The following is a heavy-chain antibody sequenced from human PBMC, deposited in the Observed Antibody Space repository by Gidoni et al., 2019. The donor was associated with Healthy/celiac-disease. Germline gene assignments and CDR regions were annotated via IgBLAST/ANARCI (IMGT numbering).Heavy chain of an antibody. J-gene: IGHJ5*02. CDR2: INHSGST. V-gene: IGHV4-34*01. D-gene: IGHD2-15*01. CDR1: GGSFSGYY. CDR3: ARGGVVVVTRHNWFDP. Sequence: QVQLQQWGAGLLKPSATLSLTCAVSGGSFSGYYWSWIRQPPGKGLEWIGEINHSGSTNYNPSLKSRVTISVDTSKNQFSLKLSSVTAADTAVYYCARGGVVVVTRHNWFDPWGQGTLVTVSS.